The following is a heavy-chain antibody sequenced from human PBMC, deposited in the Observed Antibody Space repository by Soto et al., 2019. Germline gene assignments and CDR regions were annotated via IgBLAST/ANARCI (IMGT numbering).Heavy chain of an antibody. J-gene: IGHJ5*01. D-gene: IGHD1-7*01. Sequence: AGGSLRLSCAASGFSFSSDSMGWVRQAPGKGLEWVSSISSSGSFKNYADSVKGRFTISRDNSKNSLYLQMNSLKDEDTAVYYCARDPPTGTTLDWVDSWGQGTLVTSPQ. CDR1: GFSFSSDS. CDR3: ARDPPTGTTLDWVDS. CDR2: ISSSGSFK. V-gene: IGHV3-21*01.